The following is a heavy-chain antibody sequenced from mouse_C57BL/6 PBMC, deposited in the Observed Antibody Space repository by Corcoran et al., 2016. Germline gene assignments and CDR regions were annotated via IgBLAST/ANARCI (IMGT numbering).Heavy chain of an antibody. D-gene: IGHD2-3*01. Sequence: DVQLQESGPGLVKPSQSLSLTCSVTGYSITSGYYWNWIRQFPGNKLEWMGYISYDGSNNYNPSLKNRISITRDTSKNQFFLKLNSVTTEDTATYYCASPIYDGYPYYAMDYWGQGTSVTVSS. J-gene: IGHJ4*01. V-gene: IGHV3-6*01. CDR1: GYSITSGYY. CDR3: ASPIYDGYPYYAMDY. CDR2: ISYDGSN.